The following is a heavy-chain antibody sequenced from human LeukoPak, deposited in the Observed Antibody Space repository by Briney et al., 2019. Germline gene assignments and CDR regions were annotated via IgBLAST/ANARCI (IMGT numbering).Heavy chain of an antibody. J-gene: IGHJ6*03. D-gene: IGHD6-19*01. CDR3: ARDVTWLVRGNQHYYYMDV. CDR2: IARDDYT. Sequence: GGSLRLSCVASGFTFRDYSMAWVRQVPGGGLEWDSAIARDDYTVYPDPLKGRFTISRDNAKNSLHLLMRSLRAEDTAVYFCARDVTWLVRGNQHYYYMDVWGNGTTVTVSS. CDR1: GFTFRDYS. V-gene: IGHV3-69-1*01.